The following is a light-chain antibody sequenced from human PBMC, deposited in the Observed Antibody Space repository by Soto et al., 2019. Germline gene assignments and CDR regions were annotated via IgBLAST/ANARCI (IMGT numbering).Light chain of an antibody. J-gene: IGKJ1*01. CDR2: GAS. CDR3: QQYGSLSWK. V-gene: IGKV3-20*01. CDR1: QSVSSSY. Sequence: IVMTQSPATLSLSPGERATLSCRASQSVSSSYLAWYQQKPGQAPRLLIYGASSRATGIPDRFSGSGSGTDFTLTISRLEPEDFAVYYCQQYGSLSWKFGQGTKVDIK.